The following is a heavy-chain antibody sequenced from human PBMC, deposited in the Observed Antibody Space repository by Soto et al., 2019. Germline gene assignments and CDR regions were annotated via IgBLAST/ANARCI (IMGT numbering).Heavy chain of an antibody. J-gene: IGHJ4*02. D-gene: IGHD3-9*01. V-gene: IGHV4-39*01. CDR2: IYYRGNT. CDR3: ARLEGLATISDYFDF. CDR1: GDSINSDKYY. Sequence: QLQESGPGLVKPSETLSLTCSVSGDSINSDKYYWGWIRQPPGKGLEWIGSIYYRGNTYYNPSPQTRVTISLDKSKSQFSRRLNSVTAAESAVYFCARLEGLATISDYFDFWGQGAQVTVSS.